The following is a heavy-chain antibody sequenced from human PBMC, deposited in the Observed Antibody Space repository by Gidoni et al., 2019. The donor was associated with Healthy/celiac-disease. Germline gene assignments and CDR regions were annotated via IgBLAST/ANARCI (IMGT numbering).Heavy chain of an antibody. CDR2: IYPGDSDT. CDR3: ARYPDMGSGSYRYFDL. V-gene: IGHV5-51*01. CDR1: GYSFTSYW. D-gene: IGHD3-10*01. J-gene: IGHJ2*01. Sequence: DVQLVPSGAEVKKPGESLTISCKGSGYSFTSYWIGWVRQMPGKGLEWMGIIYPGDSDTRYSPSFQGQVTISADKSISTAYLQWSSLKASDTAMYYCARYPDMGSGSYRYFDLWGRGTLVTVSS.